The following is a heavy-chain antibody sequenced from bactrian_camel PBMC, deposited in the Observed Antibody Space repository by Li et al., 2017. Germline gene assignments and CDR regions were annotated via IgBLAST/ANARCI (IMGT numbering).Heavy chain of an antibody. D-gene: IGHD5*01. CDR1: GFTSRRHC. CDR2: LYTGSGGT. Sequence: DVQLVESGGGSVQAGGSLRLSCAVSGFTSRRHCMGWLRQAPGMQREGVAALYTGSGGTYYADSVKGRFTVSKDNAKNTLYLQMNSLKPEDTAMYYCAADCSHPWLGPLKSGYNEWARGPRSPSP. V-gene: IGHV3S31*01. J-gene: IGHJ4*01.